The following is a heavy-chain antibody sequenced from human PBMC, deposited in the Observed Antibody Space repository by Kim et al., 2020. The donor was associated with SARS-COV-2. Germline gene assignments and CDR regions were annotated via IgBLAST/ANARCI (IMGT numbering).Heavy chain of an antibody. D-gene: IGHD6-6*01. Sequence: GGSLRLSCAASGFTFSSYGMHWVRQAPGKGLEWVAVIPYDGSNKYYADSVKGRFTISRDNSKTTLYLQMNSLRAEDTAVYYCAKDRAQLGPYYYYGMDVWGQGTTVTVS. CDR3: AKDRAQLGPYYYYGMDV. J-gene: IGHJ6*02. CDR1: GFTFSSYG. CDR2: IPYDGSNK. V-gene: IGHV3-30*18.